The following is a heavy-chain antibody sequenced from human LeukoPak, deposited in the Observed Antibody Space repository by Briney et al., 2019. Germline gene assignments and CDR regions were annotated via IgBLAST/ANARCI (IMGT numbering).Heavy chain of an antibody. CDR2: ISSSSSYI. D-gene: IGHD3-22*01. J-gene: IGHJ4*02. Sequence: PGGSLRLSCAASGFTFSSYSMNWVRQAPGKGLEWVSSISSSSSYIYYADSVKGRFTISRDNAKNSLYLQMNSLRAEDTAVYYCARQSGLPYYYDSSGHDYWGQGTLVTVSS. V-gene: IGHV3-21*01. CDR3: ARQSGLPYYYDSSGHDY. CDR1: GFTFSSYS.